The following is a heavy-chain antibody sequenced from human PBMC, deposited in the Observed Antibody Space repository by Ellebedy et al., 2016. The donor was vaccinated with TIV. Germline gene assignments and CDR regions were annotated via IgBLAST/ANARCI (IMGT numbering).Heavy chain of an antibody. Sequence: GGSLRLSXAALGFTFADYAMHWVRQVPGKGLEWVSGISWNSINLGYADSVRGRFTISRDNAKNSLYLQMNGLRVNDTALYYCATLPTTSAFDYWGQGTLVTVSS. J-gene: IGHJ4*02. D-gene: IGHD1-1*01. V-gene: IGHV3-9*01. CDR2: ISWNSINL. CDR1: GFTFADYA. CDR3: ATLPTTSAFDY.